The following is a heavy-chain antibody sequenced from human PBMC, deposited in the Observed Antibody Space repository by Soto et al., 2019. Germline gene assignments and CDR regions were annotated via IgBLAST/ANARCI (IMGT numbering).Heavy chain of an antibody. D-gene: IGHD6-13*01. V-gene: IGHV4-30-4*01. Sequence: PSETLSLTCTVSGVSISSRDYYWSWIRQPPGKGLEWIGYIYYSGSTYSSPPLKSRLTISIDTSKNQFSLKLNAVTAADTAVYYCARVPLIPAAGTPYYFGMDVWGQGTTVTVSS. CDR2: IYYSGST. CDR3: ARVPLIPAAGTPYYFGMDV. CDR1: GVSISSRDYY. J-gene: IGHJ6*02.